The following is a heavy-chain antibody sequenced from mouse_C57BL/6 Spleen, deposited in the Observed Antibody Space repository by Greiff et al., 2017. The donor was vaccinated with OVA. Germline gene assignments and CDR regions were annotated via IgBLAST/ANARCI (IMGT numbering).Heavy chain of an antibody. V-gene: IGHV5-4*01. D-gene: IGHD2-4*01. CDR2: ISDGGSYT. Sequence: EVQLQQSGGGLVKPGGSLKLSCAASGFTFSSYAMSWVRQTPEKRLEWVATISDGGSYTYYPDNVKGRFTISRDNAKNNLYLQMSHLKSEDTAMYYCARDGVGLRQDYFDYWGQGTTLTVSS. CDR3: ARDGVGLRQDYFDY. CDR1: GFTFSSYA. J-gene: IGHJ2*01.